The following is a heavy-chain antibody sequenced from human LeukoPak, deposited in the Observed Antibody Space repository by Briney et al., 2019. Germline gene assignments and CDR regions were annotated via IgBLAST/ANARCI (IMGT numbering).Heavy chain of an antibody. J-gene: IGHJ4*02. CDR3: ASSGSYRFDY. CDR2: ITASGTAM. Sequence: GGSLRLSCVASGFTFSSYSMNWVRQAPGKGLEWVSHITASGTAMFYADSVKGRFTISRDNAKNSLYLQMNSLRDEDTAVYYCASSGSYRFDYWGQGTLVTVSS. D-gene: IGHD1-26*01. CDR1: GFTFSSYS. V-gene: IGHV3-48*02.